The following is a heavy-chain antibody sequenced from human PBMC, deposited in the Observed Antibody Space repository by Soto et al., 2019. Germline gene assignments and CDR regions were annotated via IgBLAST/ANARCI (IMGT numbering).Heavy chain of an antibody. CDR3: AKFDTVGVVILY. J-gene: IGHJ4*02. V-gene: IGHV3-23*01. Sequence: EVQLLESGGGLLQPGGSLRLSCAASGFTFSSYAMSWVRQAPGKGLEWVSAISGSGGSTYSADSVKGRFTISRDNSKNTLYLQMNSLRAEDTAVYYCAKFDTVGVVILYWGQGTLVTVSS. D-gene: IGHD3-3*01. CDR2: ISGSGGST. CDR1: GFTFSSYA.